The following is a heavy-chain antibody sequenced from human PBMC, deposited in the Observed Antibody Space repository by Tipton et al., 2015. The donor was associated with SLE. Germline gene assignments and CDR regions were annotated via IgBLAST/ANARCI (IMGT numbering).Heavy chain of an antibody. CDR1: GFSFNNFA. V-gene: IGHV3-30*02. J-gene: IGHJ3*01. Sequence: SLRLSCVASGFSFNNFAMHWVRQAPGKGLEWLSFIRYDGSYTFYTDSVKGRFTISRDNSKNTLYLHLNSLRPDDTAVYYCAKNYGEYWVYGNDASDVWGRGTMITVSS. CDR3: AKNYGEYWVYGNDASDV. CDR2: IRYDGSYT. D-gene: IGHD4-17*01.